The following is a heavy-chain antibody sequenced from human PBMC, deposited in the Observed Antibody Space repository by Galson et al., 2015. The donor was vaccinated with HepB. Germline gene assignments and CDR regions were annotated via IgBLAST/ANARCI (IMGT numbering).Heavy chain of an antibody. CDR3: ARVRIAARGPSQGHFDY. CDR2: INAGNGNT. CDR1: GYTFTSYA. Sequence: SVKVSCKASGYTFTSYAMHWVRQAPGQRLEWMGWINAGNGNTKYSQKFQGRVTITRDTSASTAYMELSSLRSEDTAVYYCARVRIAARGPSQGHFDYWGQGTLVTVSS. D-gene: IGHD6-6*01. V-gene: IGHV1-3*01. J-gene: IGHJ4*02.